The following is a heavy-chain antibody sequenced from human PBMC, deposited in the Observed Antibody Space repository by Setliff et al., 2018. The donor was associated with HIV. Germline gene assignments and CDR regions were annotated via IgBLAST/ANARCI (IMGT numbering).Heavy chain of an antibody. V-gene: IGHV3-15*01. Sequence: PGGSLRLSCAASGFTFSNAWMSWVRQAPGKGLEWVGRIKSKTDGGTTDYAAPVKGRFTISRDDLKNTLYLQMNSLKTEDTAVYYCTSRYYYDSFLESGWGQGTLVTVSS. CDR2: IKSKTDGGTT. CDR3: TSRYYYDSFLESG. D-gene: IGHD3-22*01. CDR1: GFTFSNAW. J-gene: IGHJ4*02.